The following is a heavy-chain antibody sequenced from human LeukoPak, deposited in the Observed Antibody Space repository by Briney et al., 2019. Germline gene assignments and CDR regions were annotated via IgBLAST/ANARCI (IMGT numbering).Heavy chain of an antibody. CDR1: GGSISSYY. J-gene: IGHJ6*02. CDR3: ARVAYCGGDCYRDGMDV. V-gene: IGHV4-59*01. CDR2: IYYSGST. Sequence: SETLSLTCTVSGGSISSYYWSWIRQPPGKGLEWIGYIYYSGSTNYNPSLKSRVTISVDTSKNQFSLKLSSVTAADTAVYYCARVAYCGGDCYRDGMDVWGQGTTVTVSS. D-gene: IGHD2-21*02.